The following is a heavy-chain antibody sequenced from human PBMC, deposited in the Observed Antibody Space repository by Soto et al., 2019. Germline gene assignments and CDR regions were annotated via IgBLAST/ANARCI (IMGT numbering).Heavy chain of an antibody. J-gene: IGHJ4*02. D-gene: IGHD3-10*01. V-gene: IGHV4-34*01. CDR3: ARAKLHGSGSYLLGIGYSFDY. CDR1: GGSFSGYY. Sequence: SETLSLTCAVYGGSFSGYYWSWIRQPPGKGLEWIGEINHSGSTNYNPSLKSRVTISVDTSKNQFSLKLKSVTAADTAGYYCARAKLHGSGSYLLGIGYSFDYWGKGTLVTVSS. CDR2: INHSGST.